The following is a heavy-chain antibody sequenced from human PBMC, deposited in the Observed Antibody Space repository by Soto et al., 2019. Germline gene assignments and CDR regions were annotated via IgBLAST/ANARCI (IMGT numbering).Heavy chain of an antibody. CDR3: ARNWAVDY. Sequence: QVQLVESGGGVVQPGRSLRLSCAASGLTFSSYSIHWVRQAPGKGLEWVAVISYDGSNKYYADSVKGRFTISRDNSKNTLYPQMSSLRAEDTAVYYCARNWAVDYWGQGTLVTVSS. J-gene: IGHJ4*02. CDR2: ISYDGSNK. V-gene: IGHV3-30-3*01. D-gene: IGHD7-27*01. CDR1: GLTFSSYS.